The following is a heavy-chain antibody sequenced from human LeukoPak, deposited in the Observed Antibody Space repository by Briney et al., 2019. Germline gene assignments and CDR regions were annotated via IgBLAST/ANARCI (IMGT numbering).Heavy chain of an antibody. J-gene: IGHJ6*02. CDR3: ARDYSGYDFGHYYYYGMDV. V-gene: IGHV1-69*04. CDR1: GGTFSSYA. D-gene: IGHD5-12*01. Sequence: GASVKVSCKASGGTFSSYAISWVRQAPGQGLEWMGRIIPILGIANYAQKFQGRVTITADKSTSTAYMELSSLRSEDTAVYYCARDYSGYDFGHYYYYGMDVWGQGTTVTVSS. CDR2: IIPILGIA.